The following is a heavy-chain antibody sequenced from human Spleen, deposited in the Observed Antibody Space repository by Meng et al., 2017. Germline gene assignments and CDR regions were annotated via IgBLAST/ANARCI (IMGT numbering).Heavy chain of an antibody. V-gene: IGHV3-30*03. J-gene: IGHJ4*02. Sequence: QVQLVESGGGVVQPGRSLNLSCAASGFTCSSNGMYWARQAPGKGLEWVAVISTDGSNKYYADSVKGRFTISRDNSENTLFLQMNSLRVEDTAVYYCARKAGGIAAPRGYFGNWGQGTLVTVSS. D-gene: IGHD6-6*01. CDR2: ISTDGSNK. CDR1: GFTCSSNG. CDR3: ARKAGGIAAPRGYFGN.